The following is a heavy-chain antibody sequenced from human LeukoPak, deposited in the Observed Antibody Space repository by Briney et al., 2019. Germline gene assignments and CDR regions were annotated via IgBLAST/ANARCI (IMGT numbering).Heavy chain of an antibody. CDR2: IYYSGNT. CDR1: GGSISTYY. V-gene: IGHV4-59*01. D-gene: IGHD6-19*01. CDR3: ARVFRGGGGGWPDY. J-gene: IGHJ4*02. Sequence: PSETLSLPCPGSGGSISTYYWSWIRQPPGKGLEWIGYIYYSGNTNYNPSLKSRVTISVDTSKNQFSLKLSSVTAADTAVYYCARVFRGGGGGWPDYWGQGTLVTVSS.